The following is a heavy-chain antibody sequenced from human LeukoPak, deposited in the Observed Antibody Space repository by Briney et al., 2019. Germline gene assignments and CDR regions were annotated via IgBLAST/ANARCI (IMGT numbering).Heavy chain of an antibody. Sequence: GSLRLSCAASGFTFSSYGMNWVRQAPGKGLEWVAFIRYDGGNKYYADSVKGRFTISRDSSKNTLYLQMSSLRADDTAVYYCAKGEADLDYWGQGTLVTASS. CDR1: GFTFSSYG. D-gene: IGHD1-26*01. CDR3: AKGEADLDY. V-gene: IGHV3-30*02. CDR2: IRYDGGNK. J-gene: IGHJ4*02.